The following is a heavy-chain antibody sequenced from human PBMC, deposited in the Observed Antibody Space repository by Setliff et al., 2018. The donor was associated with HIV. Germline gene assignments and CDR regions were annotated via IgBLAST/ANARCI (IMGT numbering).Heavy chain of an antibody. J-gene: IGHJ5*02. V-gene: IGHV4-38-2*01. Sequence: ESLKISCAASGFTFSSYGLHWVRQAPGKGLEWIGCIDASANTYYIPSLKSRATISIDTSKNQLSLKLRSVTAADTAVYYCARIGSGWSVGWFDPWGQGTLVTVSS. CDR1: GFTFSSYG. CDR3: ARIGSGWSVGWFDP. D-gene: IGHD6-13*01. CDR2: IDASANT.